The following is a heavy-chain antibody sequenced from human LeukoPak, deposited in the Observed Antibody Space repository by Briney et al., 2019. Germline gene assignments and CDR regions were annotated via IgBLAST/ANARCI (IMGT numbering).Heavy chain of an antibody. CDR3: AKAGAFTMIVVVITTRDAFDI. D-gene: IGHD3-22*01. CDR1: GFPFSTYG. V-gene: IGHV3-30*02. J-gene: IGHJ3*02. CDR2: IRYDGSNK. Sequence: GALLPSCAASGFPFSTYGMLWVRRAPGQGPEGVALIRYDGSNKYYADSVKGRFTISRDNSKNTLYLQMNSLRAEDTAVYYCAKAGAFTMIVVVITTRDAFDIWGQGTMVTVSS.